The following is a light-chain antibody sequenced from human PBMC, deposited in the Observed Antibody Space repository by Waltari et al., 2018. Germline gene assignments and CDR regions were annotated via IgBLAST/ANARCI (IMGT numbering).Light chain of an antibody. CDR2: DTS. CDR3: QQRRNWPLT. CDR1: QSVNWY. Sequence: EIVLTQSPATLSLSPGERSTVSCRASQSVNWYLAWYQQRPGQAPRLLIYDTSNRATGIPARFSGSGSETDFTLTISSLEPDDSAVYYCQQRRNWPLTFGGGTKVEIK. V-gene: IGKV3-11*01. J-gene: IGKJ4*01.